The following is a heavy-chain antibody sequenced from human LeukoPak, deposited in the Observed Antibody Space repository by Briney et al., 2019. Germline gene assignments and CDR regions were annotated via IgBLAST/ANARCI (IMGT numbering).Heavy chain of an antibody. CDR1: GFTFSSYG. Sequence: GGSLRLSCAASGFTFSSYGMHWVRQAPGKGLEWVAVIWYDGSNKYYADSVKGRFTISRDNSKNTLYLQMNSLRAEDTAVYYCARSWYTSLYAFDIWGQGTMVTVSS. J-gene: IGHJ3*02. D-gene: IGHD2-2*02. V-gene: IGHV3-33*01. CDR3: ARSWYTSLYAFDI. CDR2: IWYDGSNK.